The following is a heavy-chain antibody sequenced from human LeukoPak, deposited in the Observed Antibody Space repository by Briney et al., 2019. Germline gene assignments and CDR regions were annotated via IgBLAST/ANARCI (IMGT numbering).Heavy chain of an antibody. D-gene: IGHD6-6*01. CDR1: GYSFTSYW. CDR3: ARWGRSLYSSSYWFDP. Sequence: GESLKISCKGSGYSFTSYWIGWVRQMPGKGLEWMGIIYPGDSDTRYSPSFQGQVTISADKSISTAYLQWSSLKASDTAMYYCARWGRSLYSSSYWFDPWGQGTLVTVSP. J-gene: IGHJ5*02. CDR2: IYPGDSDT. V-gene: IGHV5-51*01.